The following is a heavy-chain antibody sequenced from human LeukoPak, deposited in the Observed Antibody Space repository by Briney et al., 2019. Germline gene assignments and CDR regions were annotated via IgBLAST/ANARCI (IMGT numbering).Heavy chain of an antibody. CDR1: GYNFSTYW. V-gene: IGHV5-51*01. Sequence: GESLKISCQASGYNFSTYWIAWVRQMPGKGLESMGIIYPADSDTRYSPSFQGQVTISADKSIRTAYLQWSGLKASDTAIYYCGRPSSDGLERAHIDCWGQGTLVTVSS. J-gene: IGHJ4*02. CDR3: GRPSSDGLERAHIDC. CDR2: IYPADSDT.